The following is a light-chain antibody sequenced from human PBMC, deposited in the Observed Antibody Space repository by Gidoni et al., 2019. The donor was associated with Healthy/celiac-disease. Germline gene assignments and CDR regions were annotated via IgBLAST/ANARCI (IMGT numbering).Light chain of an antibody. CDR2: DAS. CDR1: QDMSNY. Sequence: DIQMTQSPSSLSASVGDRVTITCQASQDMSNYLNWYQQKPGKAPKLLIYDASNLEPGVPSRFSGSGSGTDFTFTISSLQPEDIATYYCQQYDNLPLTFGGGTKVEIK. J-gene: IGKJ4*01. V-gene: IGKV1-33*01. CDR3: QQYDNLPLT.